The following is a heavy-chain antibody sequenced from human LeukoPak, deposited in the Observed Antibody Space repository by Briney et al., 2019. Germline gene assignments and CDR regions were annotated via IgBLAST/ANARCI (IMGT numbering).Heavy chain of an antibody. J-gene: IGHJ3*02. CDR1: GGSFSGYY. D-gene: IGHD4-23*01. Sequence: SETLSLTCAVYGGSFSGYYWSWIRQPPGKGLEWIGEINHSGSTNYNPSLKSRVTISVDTSKNQSSLKLSSVTAADTAVYYCATGRWAFDICGQGTMFTVSS. V-gene: IGHV4-34*01. CDR3: ATGRWAFDI. CDR2: INHSGST.